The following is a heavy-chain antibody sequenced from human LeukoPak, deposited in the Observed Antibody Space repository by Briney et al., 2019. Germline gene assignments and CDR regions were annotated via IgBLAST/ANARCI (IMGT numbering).Heavy chain of an antibody. V-gene: IGHV3-7*01. CDR2: IKQDGSEK. D-gene: IGHD3-3*01. CDR1: GFTFSSYW. J-gene: IGHJ5*02. Sequence: EGSLRLSCAASGFTFSSYWMSWVRQAPGKGLEWVANIKQDGSEKYYVDSVKGRFTISRDNAKNSLYLLMNSLRAGDTAVYYCARDLGDFWSGSNWFDPWGQGTLVTVSS. CDR3: ARDLGDFWSGSNWFDP.